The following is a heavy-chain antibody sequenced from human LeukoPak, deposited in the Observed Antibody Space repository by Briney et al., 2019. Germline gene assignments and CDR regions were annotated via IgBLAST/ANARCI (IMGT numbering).Heavy chain of an antibody. D-gene: IGHD2-2*01. CDR1: GGSFSGYY. CDR3: ARQGMEDIVVVPAARGYYFDY. V-gene: IGHV4-34*01. CDR2: INHSGST. J-gene: IGHJ4*02. Sequence: SETLSLTCAVYGGSFSGYYWSWIRQPPGKGLEWIGEINHSGSTNYNPSLKSRVTISVDTSKNQFSLKLSSVTAADTAVYYCARQGMEDIVVVPAARGYYFDYWGQGTLVTVSS.